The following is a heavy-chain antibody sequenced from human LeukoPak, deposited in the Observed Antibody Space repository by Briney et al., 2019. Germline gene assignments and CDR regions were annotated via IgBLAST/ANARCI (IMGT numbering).Heavy chain of an antibody. CDR2: INEDGSST. V-gene: IGHV3-74*01. Sequence: PGGSLRLSCAASGYTLSRYWMHWVRQGPGKGLVWVSRINEDGSSTSYAESVRGRFTISRDNAKNTLYLQMNSLRAEDAAVYYCTTDTFGARDSWGQGTLVTVSS. CDR3: TTDTFGARDS. D-gene: IGHD3-10*01. J-gene: IGHJ4*02. CDR1: GYTLSRYW.